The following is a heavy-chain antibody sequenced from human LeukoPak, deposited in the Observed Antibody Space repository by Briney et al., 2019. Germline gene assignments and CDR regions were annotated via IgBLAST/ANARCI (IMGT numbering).Heavy chain of an antibody. CDR2: INHSGST. CDR1: GFTFSSYA. V-gene: IGHV4-34*01. CDR3: ARGRNFWSGYLAY. J-gene: IGHJ4*02. D-gene: IGHD3-3*01. Sequence: NSGGSLRLSCAASGFTFSSYAMSWVRQPPGKGLEWIGEINHSGSTNYNPSLKSRVTISVDTSKNQFSLKLSSVTAADTAVYYCARGRNFWSGYLAYWGQGTLVTVSS.